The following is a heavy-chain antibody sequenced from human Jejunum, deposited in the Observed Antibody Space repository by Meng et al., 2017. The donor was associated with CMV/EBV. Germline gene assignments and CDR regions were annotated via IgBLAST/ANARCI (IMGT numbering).Heavy chain of an antibody. D-gene: IGHD6-13*01. CDR3: AHRMAYSSSWNSGWFDS. CDR2: IYWDDDK. CDR1: ISTSGVC. J-gene: IGHJ5*01. V-gene: IGHV2-5*02. Sequence: ISTSGVCVGWIRQASGKALEWLVFIYWDDDKRYSPSLKNRLTITKDTTQNEVVLTMTDMDPADTATYYCAHRMAYSSSWNSGWFDSWGQGTLVTVSS.